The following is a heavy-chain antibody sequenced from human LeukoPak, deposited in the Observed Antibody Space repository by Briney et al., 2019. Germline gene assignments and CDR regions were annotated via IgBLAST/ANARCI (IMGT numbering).Heavy chain of an antibody. CDR2: ISGRSGST. J-gene: IGHJ4*02. Sequence: GGSLRLSCAASGFIFSSYAMYWVRQAPGKGLEWVSAISGRSGSTYYADSVKGRFTISRDSSKNTLYLQMNSLRADDTAVYYCAKWGDYDVLTGYYVSGFWGQGTLVTVSS. CDR3: AKWGDYDVLTGYYVSGF. D-gene: IGHD3-9*01. V-gene: IGHV3-23*01. CDR1: GFIFSSYA.